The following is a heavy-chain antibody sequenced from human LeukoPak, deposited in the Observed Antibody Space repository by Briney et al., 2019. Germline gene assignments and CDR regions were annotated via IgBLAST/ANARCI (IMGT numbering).Heavy chain of an antibody. CDR2: IYYSGST. Sequence: SETLSLTCTVAGGSISSYYWSWIRQPPGKGLEWLGYIYYSGSTNYNPSLKSRVTISVDTSRKHFSLKLRSVTAADTAVYYCARGKAAAGQDWFDPWGQGTLVTVSS. J-gene: IGHJ5*02. CDR1: GGSISSYY. V-gene: IGHV4-59*08. D-gene: IGHD6-13*01. CDR3: ARGKAAAGQDWFDP.